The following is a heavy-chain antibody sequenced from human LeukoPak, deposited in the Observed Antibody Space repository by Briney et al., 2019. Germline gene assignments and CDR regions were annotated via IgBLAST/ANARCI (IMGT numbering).Heavy chain of an antibody. CDR3: ARRGVLAAAPRGTGFDP. CDR2: IYPGYSYT. CDR1: GYRFTNYW. D-gene: IGHD6-13*01. J-gene: IGHJ5*02. Sequence: GASLKISCKGSGYRFTNYWIGWVRQMPGKGLEWMGIIYPGYSYTRYSPSFQGQLTISADKSISTAYLQWSSLKASDTAMYYCARRGVLAAAPRGTGFDPWGQGTLVTVSS. V-gene: IGHV5-51*01.